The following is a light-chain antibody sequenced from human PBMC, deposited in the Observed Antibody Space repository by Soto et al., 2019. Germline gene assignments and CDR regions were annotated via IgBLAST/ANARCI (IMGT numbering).Light chain of an antibody. Sequence: DIDMNHSPTTLHASFGDRVTISXRSRLSIYLWLAWYPQKPAXXPKAXXXAAXTLHRAVPSRFSGSRSGKEFTLTLSSLQPDDFAKSYCQQYNGYVTWTFGQGTKVDIK. CDR2: AAX. V-gene: IGKV1-5*01. CDR3: QQYNGYVTWT. J-gene: IGKJ1*01. CDR1: LSIYLW.